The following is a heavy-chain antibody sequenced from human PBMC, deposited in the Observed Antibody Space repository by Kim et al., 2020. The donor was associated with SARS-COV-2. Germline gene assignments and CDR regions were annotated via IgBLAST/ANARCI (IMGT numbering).Heavy chain of an antibody. CDR2: IYYSGST. CDR3: ARTPPLTMVRGVLFDY. CDR1: GGSISSGGYY. D-gene: IGHD3-10*01. V-gene: IGHV4-31*03. J-gene: IGHJ4*02. Sequence: SETLSLTCTVSGGSISSGGYYWSWIRQHPGKGLEWIGYIYYSGSTYYNPSLKSRVTISVDTSKNQFSLKLSSVTAADTAVYYCARTPPLTMVRGVLFDYWGQGTLVTVSS.